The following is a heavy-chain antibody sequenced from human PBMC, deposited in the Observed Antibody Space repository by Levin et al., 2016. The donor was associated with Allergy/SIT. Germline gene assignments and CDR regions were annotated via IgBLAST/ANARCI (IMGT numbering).Heavy chain of an antibody. J-gene: IGHJ6*02. D-gene: IGHD3-10*01. CDR1: GYTFTTYA. Sequence: VSVKVSCKASGYTFTTYAISWVRQAPGQGLEWMGWISADSGKTHYAQKFQGRVSMTTDTSTSTAYMDLRSLRFDDTAIYYCARNYYASGSPYYYGMDVWGQGTTVTVSS. CDR3: ARNYYASGSPYYYGMDV. CDR2: ISADSGKT. V-gene: IGHV1-18*04.